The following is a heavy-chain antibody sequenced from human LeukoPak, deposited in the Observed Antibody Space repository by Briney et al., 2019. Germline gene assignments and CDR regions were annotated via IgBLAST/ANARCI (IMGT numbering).Heavy chain of an antibody. J-gene: IGHJ3*02. CDR1: GFTFSSYS. CDR3: ARLGEIGDAFDI. Sequence: GGSLRLSCAASGFTFSSYSMNWVRQAPGKGLEWVSSISSSSYIYYADSVKGRFTISRDNAKNSLYLQMNSLRAEDTAVYYCARLGEIGDAFDIWGQGTMVTVSS. CDR2: ISSSSYI. V-gene: IGHV3-21*01. D-gene: IGHD3-10*01.